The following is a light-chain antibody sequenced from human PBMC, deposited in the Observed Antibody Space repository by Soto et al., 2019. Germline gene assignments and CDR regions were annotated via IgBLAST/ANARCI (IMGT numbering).Light chain of an antibody. J-gene: IGKJ4*01. CDR3: QQYHTWPIT. CDR2: GAS. Sequence: DIFMTQSPATLSLAPGERVTFSCRASQGVSRKLAWYQHKPGQAPRLLISGASTGATGIPARFSGSGSGTEFTLTISSLQSEDCAIYYCQQYHTWPITFGGGTKVDIK. CDR1: QGVSRK. V-gene: IGKV3-15*01.